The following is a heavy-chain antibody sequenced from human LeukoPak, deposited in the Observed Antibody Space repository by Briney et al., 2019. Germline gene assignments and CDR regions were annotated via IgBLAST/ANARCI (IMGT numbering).Heavy chain of an antibody. J-gene: IGHJ4*02. CDR3: ARDQEGFDY. CDR1: GYTFTSNY. V-gene: IGHV1-46*01. Sequence: ASVKVSCKAPGYTFTSNYIHWVRQAPGQGLEWMGMIYPRDGSTSYAQKFQGRVTVTRDTSTSTVHMELSGLRSEDTAVYYCARDQEGFDYWGQGTLVTVSS. CDR2: IYPRDGST.